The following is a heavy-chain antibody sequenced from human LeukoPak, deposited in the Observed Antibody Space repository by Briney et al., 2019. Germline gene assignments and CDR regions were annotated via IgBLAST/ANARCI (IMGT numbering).Heavy chain of an antibody. CDR1: GFTFSSYG. CDR3: ARIGSSGWLSWSAFDI. Sequence: GGSLRLSCAASGFTFSSYGMHWVRQAPGKGLEWVAVIWNDGSNKYYADSVKGRFTISRDNSKNTLYLQMNSLRAEDTAVYYCARIGSSGWLSWSAFDIWGQGTMVTVSS. J-gene: IGHJ3*02. V-gene: IGHV3-33*01. CDR2: IWNDGSNK. D-gene: IGHD6-19*01.